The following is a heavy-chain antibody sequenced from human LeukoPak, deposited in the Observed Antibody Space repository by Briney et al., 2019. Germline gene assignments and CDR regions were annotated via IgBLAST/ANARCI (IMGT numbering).Heavy chain of an antibody. V-gene: IGHV4-31*03. CDR3: AINFHYENSAYDAFDI. CDR2: TYYTGNT. J-gene: IGHJ3*02. CDR1: GASISSGLYY. D-gene: IGHD3-22*01. Sequence: PSQTLSLTCTVSGASISSGLYYWSWLRQHPGQGPEWIGYTYYTGNTYYTPSLESRVFISVDTANNQFFLKMTSVTAADAAVYFCAINFHYENSAYDAFDIWGPGTMVTVS.